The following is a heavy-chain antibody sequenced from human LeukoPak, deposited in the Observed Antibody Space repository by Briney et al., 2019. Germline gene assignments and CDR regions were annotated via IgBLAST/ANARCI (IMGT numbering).Heavy chain of an antibody. CDR1: GGSISSSSYY. V-gene: IGHV4-61*05. D-gene: IGHD4-17*01. Sequence: SETLSLTCTVSGGSISSSSYYWSWIRQPPGKGLEWIGYIYYSGSTNYNPSLKSRVTISVDTSKNQFSLKLSSVTAADTAVYYCARYGDYAPRGFDPWGQGTLVTVSS. CDR2: IYYSGST. J-gene: IGHJ5*02. CDR3: ARYGDYAPRGFDP.